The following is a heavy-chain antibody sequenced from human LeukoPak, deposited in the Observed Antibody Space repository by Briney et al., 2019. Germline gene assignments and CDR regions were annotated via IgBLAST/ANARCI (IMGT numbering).Heavy chain of an antibody. CDR2: ISGNNDNP. J-gene: IGHJ4*02. D-gene: IGHD2-2*01. Sequence: VASVKVSCKASGYTFSNFGISWVRQAPGQGLEWMGWISGNNDNPNYGQKFQGRLTVTTDSSTSTAYMELRNLRSDDTAVYYCARDGTSTDDYWGPGTLVTVSS. CDR1: GYTFSNFG. V-gene: IGHV1-18*01. CDR3: ARDGTSTDDY.